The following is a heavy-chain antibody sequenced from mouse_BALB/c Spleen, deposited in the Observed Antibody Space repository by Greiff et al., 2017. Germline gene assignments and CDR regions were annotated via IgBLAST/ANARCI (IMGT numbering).Heavy chain of an antibody. CDR2: ISCYNGAT. CDR3: ARNYDYDGAWFAY. V-gene: IGHV1S34*01. Sequence: LVKTGASVKISCKASGYSFTGYYMHWVKQSHGKSLEWIGNISCYNGATSYNQKFKGKATFTVDTSSSTAYMQFNSLTSEDSAVYYCARNYDYDGAWFAYWGQGTLVTVSA. J-gene: IGHJ3*01. D-gene: IGHD2-4*01. CDR1: GYSFTGYY.